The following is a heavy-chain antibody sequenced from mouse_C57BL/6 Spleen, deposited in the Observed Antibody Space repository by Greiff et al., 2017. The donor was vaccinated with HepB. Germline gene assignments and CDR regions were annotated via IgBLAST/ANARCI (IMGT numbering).Heavy chain of an antibody. CDR2: IDPENGDT. CDR1: GFNIKDDY. CDR3: TLFITTLVA. V-gene: IGHV14-4*01. Sequence: EVQLQQSGAELVRPGASVKLSCTASGFNIKDDYMHWVKQRPEQGLEWIGWIDPENGDTEYASKFQGKATITADPSSNTAYLQLSSLTSEDTAVYYCTLFITTLVAWGQSTTLTVSS. J-gene: IGHJ2*01. D-gene: IGHD1-1*01.